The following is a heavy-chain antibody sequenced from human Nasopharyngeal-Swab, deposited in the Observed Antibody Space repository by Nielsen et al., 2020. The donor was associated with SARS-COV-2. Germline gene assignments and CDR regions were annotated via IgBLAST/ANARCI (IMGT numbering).Heavy chain of an antibody. D-gene: IGHD2-2*01. CDR2: INHSGST. Sequence: AWRGASWMAQINHSGSTNYNPSLKSRVTLSVDTSMNQVSLEVSSVTAADTAVYYCARGLSGIVPAPILGLGPYYYYYYMDVWGKGTTVTVSS. J-gene: IGHJ6*03. V-gene: IGHV4-34*01. CDR3: ARGLSGIVPAPILGLGPYYYYYYMDV.